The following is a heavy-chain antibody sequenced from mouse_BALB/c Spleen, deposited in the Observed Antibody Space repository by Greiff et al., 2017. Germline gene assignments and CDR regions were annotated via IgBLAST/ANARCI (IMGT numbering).Heavy chain of an antibody. J-gene: IGHJ3*01. Sequence: EVHLVESGGGLVKPGGSLKLSCAASGFTFSSYAMSWVRQSPEKRLEWVAEISSGGSYTYYPDTVTGRFTISRDNAKNTLYLEMSSLRSEDTAMYYCARAPLKFITTVEGAYWGQGTLVTVSA. CDR3: ARAPLKFITTVEGAY. CDR2: ISSGGSYT. CDR1: GFTFSSYA. V-gene: IGHV5-9-4*01. D-gene: IGHD1-1*01.